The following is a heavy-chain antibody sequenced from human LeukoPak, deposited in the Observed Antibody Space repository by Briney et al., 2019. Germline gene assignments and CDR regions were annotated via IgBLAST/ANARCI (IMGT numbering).Heavy chain of an antibody. J-gene: IGHJ1*01. CDR1: GFNLRSFW. D-gene: IGHD3-22*01. CDR2: IKSDGST. Sequence: GFPRLSCAGSGFNLRSFWVHLVRQASGKGLVWVLRIKSDGSTNYADSVKGRFTISRDNANNTLSLQMNSLRPEDTGVYYCARAPSEIGGYYPEYFRHWGQGTLVTVSS. CDR3: ARAPSEIGGYYPEYFRH. V-gene: IGHV3-74*01.